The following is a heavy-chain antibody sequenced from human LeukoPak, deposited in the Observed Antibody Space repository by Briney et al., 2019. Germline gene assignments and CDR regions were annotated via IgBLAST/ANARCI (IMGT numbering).Heavy chain of an antibody. CDR2: IYSGGST. J-gene: IGHJ3*02. D-gene: IGHD6-6*01. CDR1: GFTVSSNY. Sequence: PGGSLRLSCAASGFTVSSNYMSWVRQAPGKGLEWVSLIYSGGSTFYADSVKGRFTISRDNSKNTPHLQMNSLRGEDTAVYYCASSAIGDSRSGGAFDIWGQGTMVTVSS. CDR3: ASSAIGDSRSGGAFDI. V-gene: IGHV3-53*01.